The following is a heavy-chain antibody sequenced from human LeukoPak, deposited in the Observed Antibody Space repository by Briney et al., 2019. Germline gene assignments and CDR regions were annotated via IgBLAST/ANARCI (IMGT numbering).Heavy chain of an antibody. J-gene: IGHJ3*02. CDR1: GYTFTSYG. Sequence: ASVTVSCKASGYTFTSYGISWVRQAPGQGLEWMGWISAYNGNTNYAQKLQGRVTMTTDTSTSTAYMELRSLRSDDTAVYYCARDNGPRVAGNAFDIWGQGTMVTVSS. CDR3: ARDNGPRVAGNAFDI. CDR2: ISAYNGNT. D-gene: IGHD6-19*01. V-gene: IGHV1-18*01.